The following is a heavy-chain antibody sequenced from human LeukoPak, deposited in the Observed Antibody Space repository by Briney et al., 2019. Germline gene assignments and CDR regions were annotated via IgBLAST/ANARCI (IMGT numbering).Heavy chain of an antibody. J-gene: IGHJ6*02. Sequence: PGGSLRLSCAASGFTFDDYAMHWVRQAPGKGLEWVSGISWNSGSIGYADSVKGRFTISRDNAKNSLYLQMNSLRAEDTALYYWAKDFWSYGMDVWGQGTTVTVSS. CDR2: ISWNSGSI. D-gene: IGHD3-3*01. CDR3: AKDFWSYGMDV. CDR1: GFTFDDYA. V-gene: IGHV3-9*01.